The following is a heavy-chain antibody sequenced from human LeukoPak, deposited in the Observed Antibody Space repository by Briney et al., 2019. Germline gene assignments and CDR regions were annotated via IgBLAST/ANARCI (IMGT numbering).Heavy chain of an antibody. J-gene: IGHJ3*02. Sequence: GGSLRLSCAASGFTFSSYWMHWVRQAPGKGLVWVSRINSDGSSTSYADSVKGRFTISRDNAKNTLYLQMNSLRAEDTAVYYCARYQDSSGYYYDDAFDIWGQGTMVTVSS. CDR3: ARYQDSSGYYYDDAFDI. D-gene: IGHD3-22*01. V-gene: IGHV3-74*01. CDR2: INSDGSST. CDR1: GFTFSSYW.